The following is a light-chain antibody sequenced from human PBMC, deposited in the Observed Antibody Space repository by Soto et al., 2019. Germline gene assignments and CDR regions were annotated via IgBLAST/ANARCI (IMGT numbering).Light chain of an antibody. Sequence: QMTQSPSSVSASVGDTVTITCRASQGIGSWLAWYHQIPGKAPKLLIYSASSLQSGTPSRFTGRGSGAAFTLTITNLQPEDVGVYHCQQASSFPLTFGGGTKVDIK. V-gene: IGKV1-12*01. J-gene: IGKJ4*01. CDR1: QGIGSW. CDR2: SAS. CDR3: QQASSFPLT.